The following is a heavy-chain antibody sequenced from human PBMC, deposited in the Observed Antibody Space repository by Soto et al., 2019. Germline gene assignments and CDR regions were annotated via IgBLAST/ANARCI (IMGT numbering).Heavy chain of an antibody. CDR1: GGSISGSNYF. J-gene: IGHJ3*02. V-gene: IGHV4-39*01. CDR3: ARTVGDLSHDAVDI. CDR2: IYFTGST. D-gene: IGHD3-16*02. Sequence: SETLSLTCTVSGGSISGSNYFWGWIRQPPGKGLEWIGTIYFTGSTYYNPSLKSRVTRSVDTSKNQFSLKLSSVTAADTAVYYCARTVGDLSHDAVDIWGQGPMVT.